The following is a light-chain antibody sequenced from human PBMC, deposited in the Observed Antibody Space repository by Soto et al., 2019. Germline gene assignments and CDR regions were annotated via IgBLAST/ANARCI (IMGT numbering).Light chain of an antibody. J-gene: IGKJ4*01. CDR3: QQYGSYPLT. CDR1: QRVSSSY. CDR2: GAS. Sequence: IVMTQSPGTLSWSAGERATLTCRASQRVSSSYLAWYQQKPGQARRLLIWGASSRATGIPERVSGRGSGTELNLASSRLEPEDFAVYFCQQYGSYPLTFGGGTKVDIK. V-gene: IGKV3-20*01.